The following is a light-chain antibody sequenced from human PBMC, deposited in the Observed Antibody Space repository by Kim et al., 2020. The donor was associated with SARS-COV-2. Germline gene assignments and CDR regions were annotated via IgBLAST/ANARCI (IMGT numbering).Light chain of an antibody. V-gene: IGLV3-21*04. CDR1: NIGDKS. CDR2: YDI. CDR3: QVWDSSSDLV. J-gene: IGLJ2*01. Sequence: SYELTQPPSVSVAPGKTARITCGGNNIGDKSVHWYQQNPGQAPVLVIYYDIDRPSGIPERFSGSNSGNTATLTISRVEAGDEADYYCQVWDSSSDLVFGGGTKLTVL.